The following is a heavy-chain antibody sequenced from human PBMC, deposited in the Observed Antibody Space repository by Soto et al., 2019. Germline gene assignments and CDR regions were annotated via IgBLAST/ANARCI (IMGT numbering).Heavy chain of an antibody. J-gene: IGHJ4*02. CDR1: GGTFSSYA. CDR2: IIPIFGTA. CDR3: ARTDYGDYYFDY. V-gene: IGHV1-69*06. Sequence: QVQLVQSGAEVKKPGASVKVSCKASGGTFSSYAISWVRQAPGQGLEWMGGIIPIFGTANYAQKFQGRVTITADKSTSTADMELSSLRSEDTAVYYGARTDYGDYYFDYWGQGTLVTVSS. D-gene: IGHD4-17*01.